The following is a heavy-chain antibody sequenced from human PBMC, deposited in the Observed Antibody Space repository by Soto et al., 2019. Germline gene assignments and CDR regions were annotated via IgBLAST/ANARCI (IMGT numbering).Heavy chain of an antibody. D-gene: IGHD3-3*01. CDR3: AKDLARFGEWFYGLDV. CDR2: ISRRGSST. J-gene: IGHJ6*02. CDR1: GFTFGIYA. V-gene: IGHV3-23*01. Sequence: EVVLLESGGGLIQPGGSLRLSCAASGFTFGIYAMTWVRQAPGKGLEWVSSISRRGSSTYYADSVKGRFTISRDNSKNTLYLHMDNLRAEDTAVYYCAKDLARFGEWFYGLDVWGQGTTVTVSS.